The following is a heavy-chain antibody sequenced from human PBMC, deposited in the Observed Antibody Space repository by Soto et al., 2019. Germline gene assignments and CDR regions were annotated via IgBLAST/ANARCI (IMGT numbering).Heavy chain of an antibody. D-gene: IGHD3-10*01. V-gene: IGHV3-64*01. CDR2: ISSKGDSM. J-gene: IGHJ4*01. CDR1: GFSFSTYV. CDR3: ARGFYYGSARYYFDY. Sequence: GGSLRLSCAASGFSFSTYVMHWVRQAPGKGLEYVSTISSKGDSMYHANSVKGRFTISRDNSKNTLYLQMGSLRAEDMAVYYCARGFYYGSARYYFDYWGHGTLVTVSS.